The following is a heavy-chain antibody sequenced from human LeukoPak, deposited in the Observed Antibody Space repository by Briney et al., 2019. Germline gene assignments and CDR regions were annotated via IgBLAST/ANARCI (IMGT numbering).Heavy chain of an antibody. CDR1: GGSISSSGYY. D-gene: IGHD1-26*01. J-gene: IGHJ5*02. V-gene: IGHV4-39*01. Sequence: ASETLSLXCTVSGGSISSSGYYWGWIRQPPGKGLEWIASIYYSGITYYNPSLKSRVTIPVDTSKNQLSLKLSSLTAADTAVYYCARHEYSGSYYGLSWFDPWGQGTLVTVSS. CDR2: IYYSGIT. CDR3: ARHEYSGSYYGLSWFDP.